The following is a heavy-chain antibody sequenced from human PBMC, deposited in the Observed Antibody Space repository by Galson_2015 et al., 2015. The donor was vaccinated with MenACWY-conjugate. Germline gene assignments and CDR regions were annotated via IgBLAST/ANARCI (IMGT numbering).Heavy chain of an antibody. J-gene: IGHJ4*02. CDR2: FDPEDGEA. Sequence: SVKVSCKVSGYTLTELSMHWVRQAPGKGLEWMGGFDPEDGEAIYAQKFQGRATMTEDTSTDTAYMELSSLRSEDTAVYYCATDFPNPLVLDSDYWGQGTLVTVSS. D-gene: IGHD3-22*01. CDR1: GYTLTELS. CDR3: ATDFPNPLVLDSDY. V-gene: IGHV1-24*01.